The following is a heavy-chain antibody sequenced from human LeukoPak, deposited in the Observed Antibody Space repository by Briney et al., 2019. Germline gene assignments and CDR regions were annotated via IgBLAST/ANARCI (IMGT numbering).Heavy chain of an antibody. CDR3: ARDSYGGY. CDR2: IYTGAST. D-gene: IGHD2-21*01. Sequence: RXAPXKGLEWVSVIYTGASTYYADSVKGRFTISRDNSKNTLYLQMNSLRVDDTAMYYCARDSYGGYWGQGTLVTVSS. J-gene: IGHJ4*02. V-gene: IGHV3-53*01.